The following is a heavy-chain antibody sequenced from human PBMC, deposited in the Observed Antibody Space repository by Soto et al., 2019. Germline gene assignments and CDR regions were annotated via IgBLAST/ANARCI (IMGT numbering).Heavy chain of an antibody. J-gene: IGHJ4*02. CDR1: GFSFSNHA. Sequence: QVQLVEFGGGVVQPGRFLTLSCAASGFSFSNHAMHWVRQAPGKGLEWLAVISYDGGNQYYADSVKGRFIISRDNSKKTLYLQMNSLRAEVTAVYYCARRGYNYGYGPFDYWGQGTLVTVSS. CDR3: ARRGYNYGYGPFDY. V-gene: IGHV3-30-3*01. CDR2: ISYDGGNQ. D-gene: IGHD5-18*01.